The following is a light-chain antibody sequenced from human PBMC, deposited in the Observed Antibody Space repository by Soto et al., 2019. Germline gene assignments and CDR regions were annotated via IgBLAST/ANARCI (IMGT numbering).Light chain of an antibody. CDR3: SSYVGTNSYV. CDR1: SSDVGGYNY. J-gene: IGLJ1*01. CDR2: EVY. V-gene: IGLV2-8*01. Sequence: QSALTQPHSASGSPGQSVTISCTGTSSDVGGYNYVSWYQQHPGKAPKLIIYEVYKRPSGVPDRFSCSKSGNTAALTVAGLQAEDEADYYCSSYVGTNSYVFGTGTKLTVL.